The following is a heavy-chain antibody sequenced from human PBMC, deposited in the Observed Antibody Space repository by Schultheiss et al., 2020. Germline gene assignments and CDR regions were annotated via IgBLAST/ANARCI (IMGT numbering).Heavy chain of an antibody. V-gene: IGHV1-2*06. CDR2: INPNSGGT. J-gene: IGHJ6*02. D-gene: IGHD3-10*01. CDR3: ARGWYYGSGSSFYGMDV. CDR1: GYTFTGYY. Sequence: ASVKVSCKASGYTFTGYYMHWVRQAPGQGLEWMGRINPNSGGTNYAQKFQGRVTMTTDTSTSTAYMELSSLRSEDTAVYYCARGWYYGSGSSFYGMDVWGQGTTVTVSS.